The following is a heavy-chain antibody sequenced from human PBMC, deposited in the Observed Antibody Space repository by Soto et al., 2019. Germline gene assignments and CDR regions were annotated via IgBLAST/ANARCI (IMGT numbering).Heavy chain of an antibody. D-gene: IGHD2-2*01. V-gene: IGHV1-69*13. J-gene: IGHJ6*02. CDR1: GDTFSTYS. Sequence: SVKVSCKASGDTFSTYSITWMRQAPGRGLEWVGGIIPRSAKSNYAQKFEGRVTITADESTSTAYMELSSLRSEDTAVYYCAREGLVLVPTTVNSDYYYYAMDVWGQETTFTVSS. CDR3: AREGLVLVPTTVNSDYYYYAMDV. CDR2: IIPRSAKS.